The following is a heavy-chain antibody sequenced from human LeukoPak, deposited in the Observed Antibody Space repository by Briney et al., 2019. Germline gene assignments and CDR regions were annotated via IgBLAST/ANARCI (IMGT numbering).Heavy chain of an antibody. D-gene: IGHD2-21*02. Sequence: PSQTLSLTCTVSGGSISSGDYYWSWIRQPPGKGLEWIGEINHSGSTNYNPSLKSRVTISVDTSKNQFSLKLSSVTAADTAVYYCALGGDTAYWGQGTLVTVSS. J-gene: IGHJ4*02. CDR3: ALGGDTAY. CDR1: GGSISSGDYY. V-gene: IGHV4-30-4*08. CDR2: INHSGST.